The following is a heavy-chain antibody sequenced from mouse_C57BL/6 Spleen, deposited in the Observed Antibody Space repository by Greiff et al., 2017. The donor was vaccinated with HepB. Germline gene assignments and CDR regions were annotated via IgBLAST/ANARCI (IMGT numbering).Heavy chain of an antibody. CDR2: IWSGGST. D-gene: IGHD1-1*01. CDR1: GFSFTSYG. CDR3: ASPPYYGSSPYWYFDV. V-gene: IGHV2-2*01. J-gene: IGHJ1*03. Sequence: QVQLQQSGPGLVQPSQSLSITCTVSGFSFTSYGVHWVRQSPGKGLEWLGVIWSGGSTDYNAAFISRLSISKDNSKSQVFFKMNSLQADDTAIYYCASPPYYGSSPYWYFDVWGTGTTVTVAS.